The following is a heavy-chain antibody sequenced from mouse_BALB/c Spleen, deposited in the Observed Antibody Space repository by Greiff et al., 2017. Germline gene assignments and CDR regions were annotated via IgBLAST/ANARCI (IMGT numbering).Heavy chain of an antibody. CDR1: GYAFSSYW. CDR2: IYPGDGDT. CDR3: ARLRDGYPFDY. D-gene: IGHD2-3*01. Sequence: VQLKESGAELVRPGSSVKISCKASGYAFSSYWMNWVKQRPGQGLEWIGQIYPGDGDTNYNGKFKGKATLTADKSSSTAYMQLSSLTSEDSAVYFCARLRDGYPFDYWGQGTTLTVSS. V-gene: IGHV1-80*01. J-gene: IGHJ2*01.